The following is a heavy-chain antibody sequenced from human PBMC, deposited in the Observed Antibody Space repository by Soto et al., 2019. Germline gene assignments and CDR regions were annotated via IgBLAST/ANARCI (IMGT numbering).Heavy chain of an antibody. J-gene: IGHJ6*02. V-gene: IGHV3-9*01. Sequence: EVQLVESGGGLVQPGRSLRLSCAASGFTFDDYAMHWVRQAPGKGLEWVSGISWNSGSIGYADSVKGRFTISRDNAKNSLYLQMNSLRAEDTALYYCAKDLTSDTATYGMDVWGQGTTVTVSS. CDR2: ISWNSGSI. CDR1: GFTFDDYA. D-gene: IGHD5-18*01. CDR3: AKDLTSDTATYGMDV.